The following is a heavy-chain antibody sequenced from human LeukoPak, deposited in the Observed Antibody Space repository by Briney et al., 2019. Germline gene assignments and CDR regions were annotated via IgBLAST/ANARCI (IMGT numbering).Heavy chain of an antibody. J-gene: IGHJ3*01. CDR3: AREANEAFDV. V-gene: IGHV3-21*01. CDR1: GFTFKTYS. Sequence: PGGSLRLSCVASGFTFKTYSMNWVRQAPGKGLEWVSSIGGSSSSRYHADSVKGRFTTSRDNAKNSLYLQMNSLRDDDTAVYYCAREANEAFDVWGQGTMVTVSS. CDR2: IGGSSSSR.